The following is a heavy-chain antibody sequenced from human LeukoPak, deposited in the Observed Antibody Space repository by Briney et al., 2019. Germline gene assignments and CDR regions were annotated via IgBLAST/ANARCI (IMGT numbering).Heavy chain of an antibody. CDR1: GFTFSSYA. D-gene: IGHD3-10*01. CDR3: ARHYYGSGSDGAEYFQY. J-gene: IGHJ1*01. CDR2: ISGNGGST. V-gene: IGHV3-64*01. Sequence: GGSLRLPCAASGFTFSSYAMHWVRQAPGKGLEYVSAISGNGGSTYYANSVKGRFTISRDNSKNTLYLQMGSLRAEDMAVYYCARHYYGSGSDGAEYFQYWGQGTLVTVSS.